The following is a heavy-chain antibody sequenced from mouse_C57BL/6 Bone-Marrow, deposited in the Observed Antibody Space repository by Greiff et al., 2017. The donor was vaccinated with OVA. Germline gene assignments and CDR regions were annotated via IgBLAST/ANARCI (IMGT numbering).Heavy chain of an antibody. CDR1: GYTFTSYW. Sequence: VKLQESGAELAKPGASVKLSCKASGYTFTSYWMHWVKQRPGQGLEWIGYINPSSGYTKYNQKFKDKATVTADNSSSTAYMQLSSLTYEDTAGYYCARSEGYYGSSYWYFDVWGTGTTVTVSA. V-gene: IGHV1-7*01. J-gene: IGHJ1*03. D-gene: IGHD1-1*01. CDR3: ARSEGYYGSSYWYFDV. CDR2: INPSSGYT.